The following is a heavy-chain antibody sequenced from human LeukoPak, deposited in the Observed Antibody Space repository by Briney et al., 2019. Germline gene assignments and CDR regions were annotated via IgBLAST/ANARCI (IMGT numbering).Heavy chain of an antibody. Sequence: PSETLSLTCTVSGGSISSYHWSWIRQPPGKGLEWIGYIYYSGSTNYNPSLKSRVTISVDTSKNQFSLKLSSVTAADTAVYYCARGARAKTTVYYYYYMDVWGKGTTVTASS. CDR1: GGSISSYH. CDR3: ARGARAKTTVYYYYYMDV. D-gene: IGHD4-17*01. J-gene: IGHJ6*03. V-gene: IGHV4-59*01. CDR2: IYYSGST.